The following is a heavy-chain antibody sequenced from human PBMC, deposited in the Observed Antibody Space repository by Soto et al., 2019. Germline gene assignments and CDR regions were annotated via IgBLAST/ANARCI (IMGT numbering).Heavy chain of an antibody. J-gene: IGHJ4*02. V-gene: IGHV4-38-2*02. D-gene: IGHD6-6*01. Sequence: ATLSLTCAVSGSSISRGSYWGCIRQSPGKGLEWIGSIYHTWNTYYNASLRSRISMSVDTSENQFSLKLSSVTAADTAVYFCAREDRPGISYFDLWGQGTLVTVSS. CDR2: IYHTWNT. CDR3: AREDRPGISYFDL. CDR1: GSSISRGSY.